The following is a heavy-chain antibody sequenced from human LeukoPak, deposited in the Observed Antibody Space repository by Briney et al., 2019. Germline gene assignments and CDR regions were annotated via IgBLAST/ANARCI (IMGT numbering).Heavy chain of an antibody. Sequence: GGSLRLSCAASGFTFDDYAMHWVRQAPGKGLEWVSAISGSGGSTYYADSVKGRFTISRDNSKNTLYLQMNSLRAEDTAVYYCAKDSGYYDSSGYHNWGQGTLVTVSS. CDR1: GFTFDDYA. V-gene: IGHV3-23*01. CDR3: AKDSGYYDSSGYHN. D-gene: IGHD3-22*01. CDR2: ISGSGGST. J-gene: IGHJ4*02.